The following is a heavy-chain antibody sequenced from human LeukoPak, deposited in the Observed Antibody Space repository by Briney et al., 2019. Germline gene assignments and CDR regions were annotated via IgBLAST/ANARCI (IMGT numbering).Heavy chain of an antibody. V-gene: IGHV3-23*01. CDR2: VSGGGSST. J-gene: IGHJ4*02. Sequence: GGSLRLSCVASGFTFSNYAMNWVRQAPGKGLEWVSGVSGGGSSTYYADSVKGRFTISRDNSKNTLYLQMNSLRAEDTAVYYCAKGGGSHYDFWSGGFDYWGQGTLVTVSS. CDR3: AKGGGSHYDFWSGGFDY. CDR1: GFTFSNYA. D-gene: IGHD3-3*01.